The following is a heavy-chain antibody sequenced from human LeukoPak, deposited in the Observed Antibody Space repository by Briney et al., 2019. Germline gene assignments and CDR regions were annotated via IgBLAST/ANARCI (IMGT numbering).Heavy chain of an antibody. CDR2: FDPEDGET. J-gene: IGHJ4*02. CDR1: GYTLTELS. Sequence: ASVKVSCKVSGYTLTELSMHWVRQAPGKGLEWIGGFDPEDGETIYAQKFQGRVTMTEDTSTDTAYMELSSLRSEDTAVYYCATLPRLLTNYYGSVQTYDYWGQGTLVTVSS. V-gene: IGHV1-24*01. CDR3: ATLPRLLTNYYGSVQTYDY. D-gene: IGHD3-10*01.